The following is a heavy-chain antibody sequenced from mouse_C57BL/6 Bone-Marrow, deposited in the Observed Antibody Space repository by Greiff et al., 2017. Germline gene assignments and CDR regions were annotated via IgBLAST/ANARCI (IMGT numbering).Heavy chain of an antibody. J-gene: IGHJ4*01. V-gene: IGHV1-42*01. CDR3: ARNWDEDYAMDY. Sequence: VQLKESGPELVKPGASVKISCKASGYSFTGYYMNWVKQSPEKSLEWIGEINPSTGGTTYNQKFKAKATLTVDKSSSTAYMQLKSLTSEDSAVYYCARNWDEDYAMDYWGQGTSVTVSS. D-gene: IGHD4-1*01. CDR2: INPSTGGT. CDR1: GYSFTGYY.